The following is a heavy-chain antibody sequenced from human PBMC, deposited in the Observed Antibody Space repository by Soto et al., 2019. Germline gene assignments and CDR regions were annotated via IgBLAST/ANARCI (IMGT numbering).Heavy chain of an antibody. CDR3: ARLRFLEWLVNNWFDP. D-gene: IGHD3-3*01. Sequence: SETLSLTCAVYGGSFSGYYWSWIRQPPGKGLEWIGEINHSGSTNYNPSLKSRVTISVDTSKNQFSLKLSSVTAADTAVYYCARLRFLEWLVNNWFDPWGQGTLVTVSS. CDR1: GGSFSGYY. V-gene: IGHV4-34*01. CDR2: INHSGST. J-gene: IGHJ5*02.